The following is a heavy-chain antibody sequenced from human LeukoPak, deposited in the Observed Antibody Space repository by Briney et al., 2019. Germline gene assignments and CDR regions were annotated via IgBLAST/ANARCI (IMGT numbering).Heavy chain of an antibody. CDR1: GFTFRSYS. CDR3: ERVLKYYDSSGFDY. J-gene: IGHJ4*02. V-gene: IGHV3-21*01. CDR2: ISRSSSYI. D-gene: IGHD3-22*01. Sequence: PGGSLRLSCATSGFTFRSYSMNWVPQAPGKGLEDVSCISRSSSYIHYTDSLKRRFTISRDNAKNSLTVQVNSLRGEDTPVFQCERVLKYYDSSGFDYWGRGTLVTVSS.